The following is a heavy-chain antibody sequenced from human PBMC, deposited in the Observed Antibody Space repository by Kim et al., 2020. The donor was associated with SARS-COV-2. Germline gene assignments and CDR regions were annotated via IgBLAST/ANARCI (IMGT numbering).Heavy chain of an antibody. CDR1: GFTFSDYY. CDR3: AREEIVASTDYDILTGYRGAFDI. D-gene: IGHD3-9*01. J-gene: IGHJ3*02. CDR2: ISSSGSTI. Sequence: GGSLRLSCAASGFTFSDYYMSWIRQAPGKGLEWVSYISSSGSTIYYADSVKGRFTISRDNAKNSLYLQMNSLRAEDTAVYYCAREEIVASTDYDILTGYRGAFDIWGQGTMVTVSS. V-gene: IGHV3-11*01.